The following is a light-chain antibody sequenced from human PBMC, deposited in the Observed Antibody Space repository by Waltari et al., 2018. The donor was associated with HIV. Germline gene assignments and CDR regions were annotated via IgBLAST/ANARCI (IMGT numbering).Light chain of an antibody. CDR1: DSNIGNNY. CDR2: ANT. J-gene: IGLJ2*01. CDR3: ATWDSTLGLEI. V-gene: IGLV1-51*02. Sequence: QSALTQPPSVSAAPGQKITLSCYGNDSNIGNNYVSWYHPLPETAPKLLIFANTKRPSSLSARFSGSKSATSATLGITGLQTGDEGDYFCATWDSTLGLEIFGGGTRLTVL.